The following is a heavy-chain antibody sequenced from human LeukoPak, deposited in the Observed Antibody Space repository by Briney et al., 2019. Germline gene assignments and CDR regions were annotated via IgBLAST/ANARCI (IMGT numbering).Heavy chain of an antibody. CDR2: IIPIFGTA. CDR3: ARVSYYGSGRDY. D-gene: IGHD3-10*01. CDR1: GGTFSSYA. Sequence: SVKVSCKASGGTFSSYAISWVRQAPGQGLEWMGGIIPIFGTANYAQKFQGRVTITADKSTSTAYIELSSLRSEDTAVYYCARVSYYGSGRDYWGQGTLVTVSS. V-gene: IGHV1-69*06. J-gene: IGHJ4*02.